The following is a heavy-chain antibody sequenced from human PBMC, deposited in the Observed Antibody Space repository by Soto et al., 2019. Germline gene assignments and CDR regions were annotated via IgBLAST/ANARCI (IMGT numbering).Heavy chain of an antibody. CDR2: ISSNSAYI. CDR3: TRDASRDSSARGWFDP. J-gene: IGHJ5*02. CDR1: GFTFRSFT. Sequence: GGSLRLSCAASGFTFRSFTMNWVRQAPGKGLEWVSTISSNSAYIYYTDALRGRFTISRDNAKNSLHLQMNGLRAEDTAVYYCTRDASRDSSARGWFDPWGPGTLVTVS. V-gene: IGHV3-21*01. D-gene: IGHD6-13*01.